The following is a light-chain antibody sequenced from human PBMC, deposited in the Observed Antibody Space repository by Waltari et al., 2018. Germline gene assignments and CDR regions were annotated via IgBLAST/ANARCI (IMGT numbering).Light chain of an antibody. CDR3: QQRSSWTPHT. Sequence: EIVLTQSPATLSLSPGATATPSCRAGQSVGTYLAWYQQKPGQAPRLLIYDASNRATGIPDRFRGSGSGTDFTLTIDSLEPEDFALYYCQQRSSWTPHTFGQGARLEIK. J-gene: IGKJ2*01. CDR1: QSVGTY. CDR2: DAS. V-gene: IGKV3-11*01.